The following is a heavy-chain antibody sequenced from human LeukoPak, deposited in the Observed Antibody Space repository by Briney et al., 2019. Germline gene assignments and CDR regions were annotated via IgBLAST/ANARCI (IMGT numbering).Heavy chain of an antibody. J-gene: IGHJ4*02. V-gene: IGHV3-53*01. D-gene: IGHD3-22*01. Sequence: GGSLRLSCAASGFTVSSNYMSWVRQAPGKGLEWVSVIYSGGSTYYADSVKGRFTISRDNSKNTLYLQMNSLRAEDTAVYYCARSGNYYDSSGYYFPFDYWGQGTLVTVSS. CDR1: GFTVSSNY. CDR2: IYSGGST. CDR3: ARSGNYYDSSGYYFPFDY.